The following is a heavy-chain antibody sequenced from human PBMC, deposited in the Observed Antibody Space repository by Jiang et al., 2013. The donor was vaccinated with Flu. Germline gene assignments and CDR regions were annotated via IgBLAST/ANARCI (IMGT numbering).Heavy chain of an antibody. J-gene: IGHJ5*02. CDR2: IIPIFGTA. D-gene: IGHD6-13*01. Sequence: SGAEVKKPGSSVKVSCKASGGTFSSYAISWVRQAPGQGLEWMGGIIPIFGTANYAQKFQGRVTITADESTSTAYMELSSPRSEDTAVYYCARGLNKGIAAAGNWFDPWGQGTLVTVSS. V-gene: IGHV1-69*01. CDR3: ARGLNKGIAAAGNWFDP. CDR1: GGTFSSYA.